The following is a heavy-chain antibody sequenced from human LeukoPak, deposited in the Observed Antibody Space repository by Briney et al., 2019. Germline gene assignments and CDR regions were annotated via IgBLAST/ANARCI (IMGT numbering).Heavy chain of an antibody. CDR2: GHHSESP. D-gene: IGHD1-7*01. CDR3: ARENKGTVHDSTAAFHY. CDR1: IGSIGNDY. V-gene: IGHV4-59*01. J-gene: IGHJ4*02. Sequence: SETLSLTCTVSIGSIGNDYWSWLRQSPGKGLEWIAYGHHSESPNYNPSLKSRVTISVDRSNNRFSLQLGSVTAADTAVYYCARENKGTVHDSTAAFHYWGQGTLVTVSS.